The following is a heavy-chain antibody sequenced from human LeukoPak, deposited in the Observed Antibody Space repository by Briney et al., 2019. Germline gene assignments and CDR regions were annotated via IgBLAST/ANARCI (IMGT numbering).Heavy chain of an antibody. D-gene: IGHD2-2*03. V-gene: IGHV3-33*01. CDR2: LSPHANYE. Sequence: PGRSLRLSCPASGFSFSDFCIHWVRQAPGKGLEWVAVLSPHANYEYYADSVQGRFAISRDDSKNTVYLQMNSLRDEETAVYYCARDWIDRSLDYWGLGTLVTVSS. J-gene: IGHJ4*02. CDR3: ARDWIDRSLDY. CDR1: GFSFSDFC.